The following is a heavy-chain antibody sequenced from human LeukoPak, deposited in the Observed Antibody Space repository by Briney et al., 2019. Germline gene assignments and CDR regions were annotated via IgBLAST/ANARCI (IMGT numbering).Heavy chain of an antibody. J-gene: IGHJ4*02. Sequence: GGSLRLSCAASGFTFSSYGMHWVRQAPGKGLEWVAFIWYDGSNKYYADSVKGRFTISRDNAKNSLYLQMNSLRAEDTAVYYCAGATTVGNYFDYWGQGTLVTVSS. CDR2: IWYDGSNK. D-gene: IGHD4-11*01. V-gene: IGHV3-33*01. CDR3: AGATTVGNYFDY. CDR1: GFTFSSYG.